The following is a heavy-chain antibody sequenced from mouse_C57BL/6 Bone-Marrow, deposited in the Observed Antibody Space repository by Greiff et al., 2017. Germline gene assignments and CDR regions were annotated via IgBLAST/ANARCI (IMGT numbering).Heavy chain of an antibody. J-gene: IGHJ2*01. V-gene: IGHV1-81*01. CDR3: ARSLDGYYDFGY. CDR2: IYPRSGNT. CDR1: GYTFTSYG. D-gene: IGHD2-3*01. Sequence: QVQLKESGAELARPGASVKLSCKASGYTFTSYGISWVKQRTGQGLEWIGEIYPRSGNTYYNEKFKGKATLTADKSSSTAYMGLRSLTSEDSAVYFCARSLDGYYDFGYWGQGTTLTVSS.